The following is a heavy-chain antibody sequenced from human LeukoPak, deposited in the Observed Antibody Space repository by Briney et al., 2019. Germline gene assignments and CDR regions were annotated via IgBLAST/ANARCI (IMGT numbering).Heavy chain of an antibody. Sequence: GGSLRLSCAASGFTFSSYSMNWVRQAPGKGLEWVSYISSSSSTIYYADSVKGRFTISRDNAKNSLYLKMNSLRAEDTAVYYCARDLEIRTSSGWYPLDYYYYGMDVWGQGTTVTVSS. V-gene: IGHV3-48*01. CDR3: ARDLEIRTSSGWYPLDYYYYGMDV. D-gene: IGHD6-19*01. CDR1: GFTFSSYS. CDR2: ISSSSSTI. J-gene: IGHJ6*02.